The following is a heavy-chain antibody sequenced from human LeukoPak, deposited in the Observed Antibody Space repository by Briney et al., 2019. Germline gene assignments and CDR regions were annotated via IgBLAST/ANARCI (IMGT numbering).Heavy chain of an antibody. Sequence: PGGSLRLSCAASGFTFSSYAMSWVRQAPGKGLEWVSAISGSGGSTYYADSVKGRFTISRDNSKNTLYLQMNSLRAEDTAVYYCAKDRRFGELLWDYGMDVWGQGTTVTVSS. CDR2: ISGSGGST. CDR1: GFTFSSYA. J-gene: IGHJ6*02. V-gene: IGHV3-23*01. CDR3: AKDRRFGELLWDYGMDV. D-gene: IGHD3-10*01.